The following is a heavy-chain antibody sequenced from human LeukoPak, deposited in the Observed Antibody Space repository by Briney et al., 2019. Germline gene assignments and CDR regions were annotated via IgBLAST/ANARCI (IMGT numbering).Heavy chain of an antibody. CDR2: ISWNSGSI. Sequence: PGRSLRLSCAASGFTFDDYAMHWVRQAPGKGLEWVSGISWNSGSIGYADSVKGRFTISRDNAKNSLYLQMNSLRAEDTALYYCAKAAPPAIAVAPSYCDYWGREPWSPSPQ. V-gene: IGHV3-9*01. CDR1: GFTFDDYA. CDR3: AKAAPPAIAVAPSYCDY. J-gene: IGHJ4*02. D-gene: IGHD6-19*01.